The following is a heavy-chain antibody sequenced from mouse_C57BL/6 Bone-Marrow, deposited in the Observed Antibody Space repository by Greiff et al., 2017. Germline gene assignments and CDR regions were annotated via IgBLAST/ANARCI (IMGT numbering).Heavy chain of an antibody. CDR1: GYTFTDYY. J-gene: IGHJ4*01. D-gene: IGHD2-13*01. CDR3: AREGDCYRGYYAMDY. CDR2: INPNNGGT. V-gene: IGHV1-26*01. Sequence: EVQLQQSGPELVKPGASVKISCKASGYTFTDYYMNWVKQSHGKSLEWIGDINPNNGGTSYNQKFKGKATLTVDKSSSTAYMELRSLTSEDSAVYYGAREGDCYRGYYAMDYWGQGTSVTVTA.